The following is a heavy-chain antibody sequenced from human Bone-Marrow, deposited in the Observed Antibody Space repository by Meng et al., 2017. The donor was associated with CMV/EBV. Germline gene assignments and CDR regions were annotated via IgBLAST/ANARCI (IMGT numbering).Heavy chain of an antibody. Sequence: ASVKVSCKASGYTFTSYDINWVRQATGQGLEWMGWMNPNSGNTGYAQKFQGRVTMTRNTSKITAYMELSSLRSEDTAVYYCARVWVGWGGAYYYYGMDVWGQGTTVTVSS. CDR2: MNPNSGNT. V-gene: IGHV1-8*01. J-gene: IGHJ6*02. CDR1: GYTFTSYD. D-gene: IGHD1-26*01. CDR3: ARVWVGWGGAYYYYGMDV.